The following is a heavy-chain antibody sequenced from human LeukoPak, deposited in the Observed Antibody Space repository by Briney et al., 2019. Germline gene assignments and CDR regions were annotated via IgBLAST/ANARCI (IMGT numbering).Heavy chain of an antibody. Sequence: PGGSLRLSCAASGFIFSDFYMNWVRQNPGKGLEWVSYISGSNSYTDYADSVKGRFTISRDNSKKSLYLQMNRLRAEDTAVYYCARESSSGLIIDYLGQGTLVTVSS. CDR1: GFIFSDFY. CDR3: ARESSSGLIIDY. V-gene: IGHV3-11*06. D-gene: IGHD6-19*01. CDR2: ISGSNSYT. J-gene: IGHJ4*02.